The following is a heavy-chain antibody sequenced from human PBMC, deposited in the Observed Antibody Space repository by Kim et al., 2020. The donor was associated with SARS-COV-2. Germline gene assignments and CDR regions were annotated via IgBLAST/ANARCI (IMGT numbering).Heavy chain of an antibody. V-gene: IGHV3-30*01. CDR3: ARDQVASYGNNYYNAMDV. J-gene: IGHJ6*02. Sequence: KDRYTISRDNSKNPLYLQMNSLRAEDTAVYYCARDQVASYGNNYYNAMDVWGQGTTVNVSS. D-gene: IGHD5-18*01.